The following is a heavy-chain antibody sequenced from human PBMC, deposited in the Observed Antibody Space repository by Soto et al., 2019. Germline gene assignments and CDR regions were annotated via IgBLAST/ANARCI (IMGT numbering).Heavy chain of an antibody. J-gene: IGHJ4*02. V-gene: IGHV1-69*01. Sequence: QVQVVQSGAEVKKPGSSVRVSCKASGGTSSSYAITWMRQAPGQGLEWMGGSIPILDTTDYAQKFQGRVTFTADESTSKVYMELSSLTSEDTAVYYCASGGTTVNRRFDFWGQGTLVTVSS. CDR3: ASGGTTVNRRFDF. D-gene: IGHD4-4*01. CDR1: GGTSSSYA. CDR2: SIPILDTT.